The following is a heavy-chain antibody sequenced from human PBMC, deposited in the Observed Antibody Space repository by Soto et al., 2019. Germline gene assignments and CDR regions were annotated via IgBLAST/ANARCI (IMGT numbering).Heavy chain of an antibody. CDR1: GGTFSSYA. D-gene: IGHD2-15*01. J-gene: IGHJ6*02. Sequence: QVQLVQSGAEVKKPGSSVKVSCKASGGTFSSYAISWVRQAPGQGLEWMGGIIPIFGTANYAQKFQGRVTITADESTSTAYMELSSLRSEDTAVYYCAREGLVVAAIKYYYCYSGMDVWGQGTTVTVSS. CDR2: IIPIFGTA. V-gene: IGHV1-69*01. CDR3: AREGLVVAAIKYYYCYSGMDV.